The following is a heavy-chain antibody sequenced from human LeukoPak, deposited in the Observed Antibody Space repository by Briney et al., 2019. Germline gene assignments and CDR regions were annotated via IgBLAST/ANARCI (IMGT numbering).Heavy chain of an antibody. D-gene: IGHD3-10*01. CDR3: AREGPDGLLLSDAFDI. CDR1: GFTFSSYG. Sequence: GGSLRLSCAASGFTFSSYGMHWVRQAPGKGLEWVANIKQDGSEKYYVDSVKGRFTISRDNTKNSLYLQMNSLRAEDTAVYYCAREGPDGLLLSDAFDIWGQGTMVTVSS. J-gene: IGHJ3*02. V-gene: IGHV3-7*01. CDR2: IKQDGSEK.